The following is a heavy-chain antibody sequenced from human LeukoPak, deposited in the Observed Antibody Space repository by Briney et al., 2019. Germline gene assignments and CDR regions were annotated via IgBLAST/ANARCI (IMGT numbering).Heavy chain of an antibody. CDR2: INPSGGST. CDR1: GYTFTSYY. J-gene: IGHJ6*02. V-gene: IGHV1-46*01. D-gene: IGHD3-22*01. Sequence: GASVTVSCKASGYTFTSYYMHWVRQAPGQGLEWMGLINPSGGSTSYAQKFQGRVTMTRDTSTSTVYMELSSLRSEDTAVYYCARDVYDSSGSRANGMDVWGQGTTVTASS. CDR3: ARDVYDSSGSRANGMDV.